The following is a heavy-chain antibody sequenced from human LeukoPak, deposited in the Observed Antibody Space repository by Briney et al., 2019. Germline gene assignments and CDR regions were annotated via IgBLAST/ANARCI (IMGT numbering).Heavy chain of an antibody. V-gene: IGHV3-9*01. CDR3: AKDTIPYYDSRGYYDY. J-gene: IGHJ4*02. CDR2: ISWNSDTI. D-gene: IGHD3-22*01. CDR1: GFTFDDYA. Sequence: PGRPLRLSCAASGFTFDDYAMHWVRQAPGKGLEWVSGISWNSDTIGYADSVKGRFTISRDNAKNFLYLQMNSLRADDTALYYCAKDTIPYYDSRGYYDYWGQGSRVTVSS.